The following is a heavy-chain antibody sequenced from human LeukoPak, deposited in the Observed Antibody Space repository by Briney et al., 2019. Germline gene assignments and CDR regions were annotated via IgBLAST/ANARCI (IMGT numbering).Heavy chain of an antibody. V-gene: IGHV4-39*01. D-gene: IGHD2-2*03. CDR1: GGSISSSGYY. CDR2: IHNSGST. CDR3: ARHGSTDYFDY. J-gene: IGHJ4*02. Sequence: SETLSLTCKDSGGSISSSGYYWGWIRLPPGKGLEWIGSIHNSGSTYYNPSLKSRVTISVDTSNNQFSLKLSFVTAADTAVYYCARHGSTDYFDYWGQGTLVTVSS.